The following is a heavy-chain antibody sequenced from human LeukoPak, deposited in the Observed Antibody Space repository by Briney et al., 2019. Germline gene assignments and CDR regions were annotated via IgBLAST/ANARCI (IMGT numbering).Heavy chain of an antibody. CDR2: TSGSGGNT. D-gene: IGHD3-22*01. J-gene: IGHJ4*02. CDR1: GFTFSSYA. Sequence: GGSLRLSCAASGFTFSSYAMSWVRQAPGKGLEWVSATSGSGGNTYYADSVNGRFTISRDNSKNTLYLQMNSQRAEDTAVYYCETRRADSSGFDHWGQSTLVTVSS. V-gene: IGHV3-23*01. CDR3: ETRRADSSGFDH.